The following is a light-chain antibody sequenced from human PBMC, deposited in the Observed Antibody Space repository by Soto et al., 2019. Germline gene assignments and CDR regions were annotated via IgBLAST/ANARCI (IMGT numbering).Light chain of an antibody. CDR1: QSVSSN. CDR2: GAS. J-gene: IGKJ4*01. V-gene: IGKV3-15*01. Sequence: EIVMTQSPATLSVSPGERATLSCRASQSVSSNLAWYQQKPGQAPRLLIYGASTRATGIPARFSGSGSGIEFTLTICSLQSEDFAVYYCQQYNNWPPLTFGGGTKVEIK. CDR3: QQYNNWPPLT.